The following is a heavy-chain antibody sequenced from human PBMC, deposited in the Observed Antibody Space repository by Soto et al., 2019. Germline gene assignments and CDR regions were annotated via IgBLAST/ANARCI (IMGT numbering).Heavy chain of an antibody. CDR1: GASISSFN. V-gene: IGHV4-4*07. Sequence: SETLSLTCSVSGASISSFNWSWVRQPAGKGPEWVGRLNIAGTINYNPSLKSRITMSMDTSKNQISLHLRSVTAADTAIYYCARDRGEYTSSWFWYSSHWGHGTLVTVSS. CDR3: ARDRGEYTSSWFWYSSH. CDR2: LNIAGTI. D-gene: IGHD6-13*01. J-gene: IGHJ1*01.